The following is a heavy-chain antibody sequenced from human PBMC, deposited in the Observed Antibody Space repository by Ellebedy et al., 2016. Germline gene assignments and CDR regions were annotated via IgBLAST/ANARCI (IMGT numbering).Heavy chain of an antibody. CDR1: GYTFTGHY. CDR2: INPNSGGT. D-gene: IGHD4-17*01. J-gene: IGHJ4*02. V-gene: IGHV1-2*02. CDR3: ARTFRYGDYGENEVYYFDY. Sequence: ASVKVSCXASGYTFTGHYMHWVRQAPGQGLEWMGWINPNSGGTNNAQKFQGRVTMTRDTSISTAYMELRSLRSDDTAVYYCARTFRYGDYGENEVYYFDYWGQGTLVTVSS.